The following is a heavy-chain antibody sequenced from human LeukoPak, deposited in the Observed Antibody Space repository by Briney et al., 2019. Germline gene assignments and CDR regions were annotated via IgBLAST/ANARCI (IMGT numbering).Heavy chain of an antibody. V-gene: IGHV1-46*01. CDR3: ARDVFGVESRWRDAFDI. D-gene: IGHD3-10*01. J-gene: IGHJ3*02. CDR2: INHSGATT. CDR1: GYTFTSYY. Sequence: ASVKVSCKASGYTFTSYYMHWVRQAPGQGLEWMGIINHSGATTAYALKFQGRVTMTRDTSTSTVSMELRSLTSEDTAVYYCARDVFGVESRWRDAFDIWGQGTMVTVSS.